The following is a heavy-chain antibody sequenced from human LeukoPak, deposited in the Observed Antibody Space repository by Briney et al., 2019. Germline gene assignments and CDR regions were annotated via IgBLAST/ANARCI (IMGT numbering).Heavy chain of an antibody. CDR1: GYTFTSYY. CDR3: ARDAELGIPRRSFDI. Sequence: ASVKVSCKASGYTFTSYYMHWVRQAPGQGLEWMGIINPSGGSTSYAQKFQGGVTMTRDTSTSTVYMELSSLRSEDTAVYYCARDAELGIPRRSFDIWGQGTMVTVSS. J-gene: IGHJ3*02. V-gene: IGHV1-46*01. D-gene: IGHD7-27*01. CDR2: INPSGGST.